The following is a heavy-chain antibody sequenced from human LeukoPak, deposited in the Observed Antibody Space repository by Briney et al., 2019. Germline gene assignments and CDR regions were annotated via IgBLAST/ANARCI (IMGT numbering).Heavy chain of an antibody. Sequence: PGRSLRLSCAASGFTFSSYAMHWVRQAPGKGLAWVAVISYDGSNKYYADSVKGRFTISRDNSKNTLYLQMNSLRAEDTAVYYCAREGLQLRVQYSPELDYWGQGTLVTVSS. D-gene: IGHD1-1*01. CDR1: GFTFSSYA. CDR3: AREGLQLRVQYSPELDY. J-gene: IGHJ4*02. V-gene: IGHV3-30-3*01. CDR2: ISYDGSNK.